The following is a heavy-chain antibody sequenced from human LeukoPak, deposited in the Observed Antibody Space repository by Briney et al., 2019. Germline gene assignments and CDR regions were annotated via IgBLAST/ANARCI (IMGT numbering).Heavy chain of an antibody. CDR3: ARDGFSSGYPYDAFDI. CDR2: IYSGGNT. Sequence: GGSLRLSSAASGFTASSNYMSWVRQAPGKGLEWVSVIYSGGNTYYADSVKGRFTISRDNSKNTLYLQMNSLRAEDTAVYYCARDGFSSGYPYDAFDIWGQGTMVTVSS. J-gene: IGHJ3*02. V-gene: IGHV3-53*01. D-gene: IGHD3-22*01. CDR1: GFTASSNY.